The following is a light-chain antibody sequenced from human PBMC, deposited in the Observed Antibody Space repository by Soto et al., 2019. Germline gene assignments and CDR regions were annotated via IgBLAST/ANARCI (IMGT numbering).Light chain of an antibody. Sequence: EIVLTQSPGTLSLSPGERATLSCRASASLSTNSLAWYQQKPGQPPRLLIYAGSTRHTDIPDRFTGSGSGTDFALTISRLEPEDFAVYYCQQYGGSPLTFGPGTKVEIK. CDR3: QQYGGSPLT. CDR2: AGS. CDR1: ASLSTNS. J-gene: IGKJ3*01. V-gene: IGKV3-20*01.